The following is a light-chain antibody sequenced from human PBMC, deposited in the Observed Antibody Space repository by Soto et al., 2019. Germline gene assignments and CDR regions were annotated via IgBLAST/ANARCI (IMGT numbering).Light chain of an antibody. J-gene: IGLJ2*01. CDR1: TSNIGDNF. CDR3: AAWDDRLNGI. V-gene: IGLV1-44*01. CDR2: RDS. Sequence: QSVLTQPPSASGTPGQRVTISCSGTTSNIGDNFVYWFQQIPGTAPKLLILRDSQRPSGVPDRFSGSKSGTSASLAISGLQSEDEADYYCAAWDDRLNGIFGGGTKLTVL.